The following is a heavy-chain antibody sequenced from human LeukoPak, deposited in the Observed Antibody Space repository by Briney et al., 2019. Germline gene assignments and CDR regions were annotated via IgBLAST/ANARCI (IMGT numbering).Heavy chain of an antibody. Sequence: PSETLSLTCTVSGGSIISGGYYWSWVRQRPGKGLEWIGYISYSGATYYSPSLKSRATISADTSKNQFSLKLTSVTAADTALYYCARAGYCSGGSCNGMDVWGQGTTVTVSS. V-gene: IGHV4-31*03. J-gene: IGHJ6*02. CDR1: GGSIISGGYY. D-gene: IGHD2-15*01. CDR2: ISYSGAT. CDR3: ARAGYCSGGSCNGMDV.